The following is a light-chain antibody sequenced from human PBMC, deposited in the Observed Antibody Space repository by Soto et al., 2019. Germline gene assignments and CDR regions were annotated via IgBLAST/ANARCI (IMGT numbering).Light chain of an antibody. CDR3: SSYAGTKGV. Sequence: QSVLTQPPSASGSPGQSVTISFTGTSSDVGGYNYVSWYQQHPGKAPKLMIYEVSKRPSGVPDRFSGSKSGNTASLTVSGLQAEDEADYYCSSYAGTKGVFGGGTKLTVL. CDR1: SSDVGGYNY. CDR2: EVS. V-gene: IGLV2-8*01. J-gene: IGLJ2*01.